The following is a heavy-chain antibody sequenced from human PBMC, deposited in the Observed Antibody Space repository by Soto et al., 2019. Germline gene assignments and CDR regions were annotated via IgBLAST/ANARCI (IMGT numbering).Heavy chain of an antibody. CDR3: ARGIAVPVDPDY. V-gene: IGHV1-3*01. D-gene: IGHD6-19*01. Sequence: QVQLVQSGAEVKTPGASVKLSCKASGYTFTSYAMHWVRQAPGQSLEWMGWINAGNGNTKYSQRFQGRVTITRDTSANTAYMDLSSLRSEDTAVYYCARGIAVPVDPDYWGQGTLVTVSS. CDR2: INAGNGNT. J-gene: IGHJ4*02. CDR1: GYTFTSYA.